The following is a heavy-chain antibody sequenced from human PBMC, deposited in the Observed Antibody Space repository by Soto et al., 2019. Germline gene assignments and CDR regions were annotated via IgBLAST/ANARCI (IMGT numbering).Heavy chain of an antibody. CDR2: ISYDGSNK. V-gene: IGHV3-30-3*01. CDR1: GFTFSSYA. CDR3: ARDCGSGWTLDY. J-gene: IGHJ4*02. Sequence: QVQLVESGGGVVQPGRSLRLSCAASGFTFSSYALHWVRQAPGKGLEWVALISYDGSNKYYADSVKGRFTISRDNSKNTLYVQMNSLRAEDTAVYYCARDCGSGWTLDYWGQGTLVTVSS. D-gene: IGHD6-19*01.